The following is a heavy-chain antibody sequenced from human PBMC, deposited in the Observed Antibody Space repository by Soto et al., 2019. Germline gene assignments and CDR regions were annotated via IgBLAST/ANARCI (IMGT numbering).Heavy chain of an antibody. V-gene: IGHV3-11*03. CDR1: GFTFSDYY. Sequence: GGSLRLSCAASGFTFSDYYMSWIRQAPGKGLEWVSYISSSSSYTNYADSVKGRFTISRDNAKNSLYLQMNSLRAEDTAVYYCARPGIAAAGTYYYYHYGMDVWGQGTTVTVSS. D-gene: IGHD6-13*01. CDR2: ISSSSSYT. J-gene: IGHJ6*02. CDR3: ARPGIAAAGTYYYYHYGMDV.